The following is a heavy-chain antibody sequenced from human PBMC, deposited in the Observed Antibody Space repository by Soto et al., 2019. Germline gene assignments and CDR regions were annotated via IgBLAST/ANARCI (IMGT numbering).Heavy chain of an antibody. CDR3: AHRPSYCSGGSCYSGFDY. J-gene: IGHJ4*02. CDR1: GFSLSTSGVG. Sequence: QITLKESGPTLVKPTQTLTLTCTFSGFSLSTSGVGVGWIRQHPGKALEWLALIYWDDDKRYSPSLKSRLTITKDTSKNQVVLTMTNMDPVDTATYYCAHRPSYCSGGSCYSGFDYWGQGTLVTVSS. D-gene: IGHD2-15*01. CDR2: IYWDDDK. V-gene: IGHV2-5*02.